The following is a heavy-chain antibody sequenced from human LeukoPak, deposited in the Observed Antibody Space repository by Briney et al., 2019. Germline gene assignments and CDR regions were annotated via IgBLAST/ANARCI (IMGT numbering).Heavy chain of an antibody. D-gene: IGHD1-26*01. Sequence: SGGSLRLSCAASGFTFSDYYMSWVRQAPGKGLEWVSAISGSGGSTYYADSVKGRFTISRDNSKNTLYLQMSSLRAEDTAVYYCAKGIVGTTTPFDYWGQGTLVTVSS. CDR3: AKGIVGTTTPFDY. CDR1: GFTFSDYY. CDR2: ISGSGGST. J-gene: IGHJ4*02. V-gene: IGHV3-23*01.